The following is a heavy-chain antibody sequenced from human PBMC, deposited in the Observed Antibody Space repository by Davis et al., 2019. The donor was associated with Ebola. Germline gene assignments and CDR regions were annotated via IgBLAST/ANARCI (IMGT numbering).Heavy chain of an antibody. CDR1: GFSFSSYS. CDR3: ARVRRGGYEYDY. CDR2: ISSSSSYI. V-gene: IGHV3-21*01. Sequence: GESLKLSCAASGFSFSSYSMNWVRQAPGKGLEWVSSISSSSSYIYYADSVKGRFTISRDNAKNSLYLQLNSLRAEDTAVYYCARVRRGGYEYDYWGQGTLVTVSS. J-gene: IGHJ4*02. D-gene: IGHD5-12*01.